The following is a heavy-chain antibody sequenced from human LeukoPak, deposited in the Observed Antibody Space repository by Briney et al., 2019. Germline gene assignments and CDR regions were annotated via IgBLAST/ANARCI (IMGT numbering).Heavy chain of an antibody. CDR2: ISSSSSYI. D-gene: IGHD5-12*01. CDR3: ARENSGYDYYYYYGMDV. Sequence: GGSLRLSCAASGFTFSDYYMNWVRQAPGKGLEWVSSISSSSSYIYYANSVKGRFTISRDNAKNSLYLQMNSLRAEDTAVYYCARENSGYDYYYYYGMDVWGQGTTVTVSS. J-gene: IGHJ6*02. CDR1: GFTFSDYY. V-gene: IGHV3-21*01.